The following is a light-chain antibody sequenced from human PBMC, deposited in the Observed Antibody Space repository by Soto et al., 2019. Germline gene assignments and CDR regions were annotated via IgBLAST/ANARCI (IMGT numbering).Light chain of an antibody. CDR3: QQYGGSPLFT. CDR2: GTS. CDR1: QRVSSTH. Sequence: ENVLMQSPGTLSLSPRERATLSCRASQRVSSTHLAWYQQKPGQAPRLLIYGTSVRATGIPDRFRGSGSGTDFTLTIGRLEPEDFAVYYCQQYGGSPLFTFGPGTKVEI. V-gene: IGKV3-20*01. J-gene: IGKJ3*01.